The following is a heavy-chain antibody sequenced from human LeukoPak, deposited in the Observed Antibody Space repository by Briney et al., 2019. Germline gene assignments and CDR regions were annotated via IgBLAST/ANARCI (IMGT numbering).Heavy chain of an antibody. CDR3: AKGEYQLLNFDY. D-gene: IGHD2-2*01. J-gene: IGHJ4*02. Sequence: PGGSLRLSCAASGFTFSSYAMSWVRQAPGKGLEWVSAISGSGGSTYYADSVKGRFTISRVNSKNTLYLQMNSLRAEDTAVYYCAKGEYQLLNFDYWGQGTLVTVSS. CDR2: ISGSGGST. CDR1: GFTFSSYA. V-gene: IGHV3-23*01.